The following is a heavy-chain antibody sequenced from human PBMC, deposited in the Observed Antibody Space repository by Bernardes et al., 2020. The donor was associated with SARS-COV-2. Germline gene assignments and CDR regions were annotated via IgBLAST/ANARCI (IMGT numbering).Heavy chain of an antibody. J-gene: IGHJ3*02. Sequence: RGSLRLSCAASGFTFSSYWMSWVRQAPGKGLEWVANIKQDGSEKYYVDSVKGRFTISRDNAKNSLYLQMNSLRAEDTAVYYCARDTAMVNVAFDIWGQGTMVTVSS. CDR1: GFTFSSYW. V-gene: IGHV3-7*01. CDR2: IKQDGSEK. D-gene: IGHD5-18*01. CDR3: ARDTAMVNVAFDI.